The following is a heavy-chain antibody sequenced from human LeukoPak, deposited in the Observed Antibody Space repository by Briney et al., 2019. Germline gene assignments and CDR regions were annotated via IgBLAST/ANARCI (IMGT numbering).Heavy chain of an antibody. V-gene: IGHV4-39*01. CDR3: ARIVGASYYYYGMDV. CDR1: GGSISSSSYY. Sequence: SETLSLTCTVSGGSISSSSYYWGWIRQPPGKGLEWIGGIYYSGSTYYNPSLKSRVTISVDTSKNQFSLKLSSVTAADTAVYYCARIVGASYYYYGMDVWGQGTTVTVSS. J-gene: IGHJ6*02. CDR2: IYYSGST. D-gene: IGHD1-26*01.